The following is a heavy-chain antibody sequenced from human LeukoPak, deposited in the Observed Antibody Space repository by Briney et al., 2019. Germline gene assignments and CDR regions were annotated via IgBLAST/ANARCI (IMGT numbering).Heavy chain of an antibody. CDR3: ATRIAAAGYDY. J-gene: IGHJ4*02. V-gene: IGHV4-39*07. Sequence: SETLSLTCTVSGGSISSSSYYWGWIRQPPGKGLEWIGEINHSGSTNYNPSLKSRVTISVDTSKNQFSLKLSSVTAADTAVYYCATRIAAAGYDYWGQGTLVTVSS. CDR2: INHSGST. D-gene: IGHD6-13*01. CDR1: GGSISSSSYY.